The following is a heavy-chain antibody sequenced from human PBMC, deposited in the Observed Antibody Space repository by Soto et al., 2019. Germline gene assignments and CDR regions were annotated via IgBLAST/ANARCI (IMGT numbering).Heavy chain of an antibody. J-gene: IGHJ6*02. V-gene: IGHV3-11*06. CDR2: ISSRSSYT. CDR1: GFTFSDYY. Sequence: PGGSLRLSCAASGFTFSDYYMSWIRQAPGKGLEWISYISSRSSYTNYADSVKGRFTISRDNAKNSLYLQMNSLRVEDTAVYYCARDRYCSTNSCPPAGGLDVCGQGTTVTVSS. D-gene: IGHD2-2*01. CDR3: ARDRYCSTNSCPPAGGLDV.